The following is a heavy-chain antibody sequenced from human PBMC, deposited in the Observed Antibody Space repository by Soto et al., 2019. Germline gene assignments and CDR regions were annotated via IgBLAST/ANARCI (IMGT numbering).Heavy chain of an antibody. CDR1: GFSLSTSGVG. V-gene: IGHV2-5*02. D-gene: IGHD3-16*01. CDR3: AHRRGDISLYDY. CDR2: IYWDDDK. J-gene: IGHJ4*02. Sequence: QITLKESGPTLVKPTQTLTLTCTFSGFSLSTSGVGVGWIRQPPGKALEWLALIYWDDDKRYSPSLKSRLTIPTDTSKNQVVLTMTNMDPVDTATYYCAHRRGDISLYDYWGQGTLVTVSS.